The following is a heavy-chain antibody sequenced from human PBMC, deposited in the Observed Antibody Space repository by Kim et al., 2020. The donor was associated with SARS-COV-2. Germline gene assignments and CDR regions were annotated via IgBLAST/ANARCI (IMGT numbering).Heavy chain of an antibody. J-gene: IGHJ4*02. CDR3: ARGGPPTVTNGYYFDY. Sequence: SVKGRFTISRENAKNSLYLQMNSLRAGDTAVYYCARGGPPTVTNGYYFDYWGQGTLVTVSS. D-gene: IGHD4-17*01. V-gene: IGHV3-13*01.